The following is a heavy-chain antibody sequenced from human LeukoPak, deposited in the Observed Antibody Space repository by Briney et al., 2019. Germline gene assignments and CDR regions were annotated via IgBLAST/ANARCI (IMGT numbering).Heavy chain of an antibody. CDR2: IYYSGST. V-gene: IGHV4-39*01. Sequence: SETLSLTCTVSGGSISSSSYYWGWIRQPPGKGLEWIGSIYYSGSTYYNPSLKSRVTISVDTSKNQFSLKLSSVTAADTAVYYCAWIAVAGPFDYWGQGTLVTVSS. D-gene: IGHD6-19*01. CDR3: AWIAVAGPFDY. J-gene: IGHJ4*02. CDR1: GGSISSSSYY.